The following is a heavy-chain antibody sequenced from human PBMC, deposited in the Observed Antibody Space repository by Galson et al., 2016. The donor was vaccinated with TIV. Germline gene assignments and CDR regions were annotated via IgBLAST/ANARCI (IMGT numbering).Heavy chain of an antibody. CDR2: INPDSGAT. CDR1: GYTFTDSY. J-gene: IGHJ2*01. Sequence: SVKVSCKASGYTFTDSYLHWVRQAPGQGLEWMGWINPDSGATNYAQKFQGRVTMTRDKSTSTAYLDLRWLTSDDTAVYFCARSSWGPPLGGCLLTACYTAWYSDVWGRGTLIMVSS. D-gene: IGHD2-15*01. CDR3: ARSSWGPPLGGCLLTACYTAWYSDV. V-gene: IGHV1-2*02.